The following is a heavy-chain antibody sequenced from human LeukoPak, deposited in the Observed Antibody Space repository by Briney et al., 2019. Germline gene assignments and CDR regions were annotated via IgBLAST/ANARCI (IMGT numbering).Heavy chain of an antibody. Sequence: GESLKISCQGSGYTFTNYWIGWVRQMPGKGLEWMGIIYPGDSDTIYSPSFQGQVTISADKSISTAYLQWSSLKASDTAMYYCARGRPNWGLDYWGQGTLVSVSS. CDR3: ARGRPNWGLDY. J-gene: IGHJ4*02. D-gene: IGHD7-27*01. CDR1: GYTFTNYW. V-gene: IGHV5-51*01. CDR2: IYPGDSDT.